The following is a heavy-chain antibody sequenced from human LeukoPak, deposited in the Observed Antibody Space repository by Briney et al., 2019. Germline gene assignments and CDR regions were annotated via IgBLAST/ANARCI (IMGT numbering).Heavy chain of an antibody. J-gene: IGHJ4*02. CDR2: IYGSGSA. CDR3: ARDGAATFPDF. Sequence: SETLSLTCTVSGGSFSTYFWSWVRQPAGKGLEWIARIYGSGSADYNSLFNGRVTMSLDTSKNQFYLELTSVTAADTAVYYCARDGAATFPDFWGQGTLVTVSS. V-gene: IGHV4-4*07. CDR1: GGSFSTYF. D-gene: IGHD1-26*01.